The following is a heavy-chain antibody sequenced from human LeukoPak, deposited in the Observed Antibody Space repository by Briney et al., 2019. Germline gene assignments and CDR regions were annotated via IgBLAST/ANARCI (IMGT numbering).Heavy chain of an antibody. V-gene: IGHV3-23*01. J-gene: IGHJ2*01. D-gene: IGHD4-17*01. CDR2: IGGSGQNT. CDR3: AKTVTTQAYYWYFDL. Sequence: GGSLRLSCAASGFTFSIYAMSWVRQAPGKGLEWVSAIGGSGQNTNYADSVKGRFTISRDNSKNSLYLDMNILRAEATAVYYCAKTVTTQAYYWYFDLWGRGTLVTVSS. CDR1: GFTFSIYA.